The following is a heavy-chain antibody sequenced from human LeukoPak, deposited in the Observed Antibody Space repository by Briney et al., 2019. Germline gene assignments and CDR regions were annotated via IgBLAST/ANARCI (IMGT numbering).Heavy chain of an antibody. CDR2: IIPIFGTA. J-gene: IGHJ4*02. D-gene: IGHD4-11*01. V-gene: IGHV1-69*06. CDR1: GGTFSSYA. Sequence: GASVKVSCKASGGTFSSYAISWVRQAPGQGLEWMGGIIPIFGTANYAQKFQGRVTMTEDTSTDTAYMELSSLRSEDTAVYYCATDRLQYRTFDYWGQGTLVTVSS. CDR3: ATDRLQYRTFDY.